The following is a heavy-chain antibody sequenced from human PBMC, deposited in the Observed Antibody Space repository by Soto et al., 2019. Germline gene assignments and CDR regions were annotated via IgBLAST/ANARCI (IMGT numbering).Heavy chain of an antibody. CDR3: ARDGPPIAARSTWFDP. V-gene: IGHV4-61*01. CDR2: IYYSGST. D-gene: IGHD6-6*01. CDR1: GGSVSSGSYY. Sequence: PSETLSLTCTVSGGSVSSGSYYWSWIRQPPGKGLEWIGYIYYSGSTNYTPSLKSRVTISVDTSKNRFSLKLSSVTAADTAVYYCARDGPPIAARSTWFDPWGQGTLVTVSS. J-gene: IGHJ5*02.